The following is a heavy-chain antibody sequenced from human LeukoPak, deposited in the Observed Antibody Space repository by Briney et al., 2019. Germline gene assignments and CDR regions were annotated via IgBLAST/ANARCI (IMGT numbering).Heavy chain of an antibody. V-gene: IGHV1-2*02. Sequence: ASVKVSCKASGGTFSSYAISWVRQAPGQGLEWMGWINPNSGGTNYAQKFQGRVTMTRDTSISTAYMELSRLRSDDTAVYYCARGIYYWGLGYWGQGTLVTVSS. J-gene: IGHJ4*02. D-gene: IGHD2/OR15-2a*01. CDR2: INPNSGGT. CDR3: ARGIYYWGLGY. CDR1: GGTFSSYA.